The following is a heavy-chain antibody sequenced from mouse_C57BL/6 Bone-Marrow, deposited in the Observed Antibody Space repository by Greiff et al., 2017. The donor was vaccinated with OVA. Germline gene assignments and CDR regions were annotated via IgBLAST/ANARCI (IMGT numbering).Heavy chain of an antibody. CDR2: IYPGSGNT. D-gene: IGHD1-1*01. Sequence: QVQLQQSGAELVRPGASVKLSCKASGYTFTDYYINWVKQRPGQGLEWIARIYPGSGNTYYNEKFKGKATLTAEKSSSTAYMQLSSLTSEDSAVYFCARDYVYFDYWGQGTTLTVSS. J-gene: IGHJ2*01. CDR3: ARDYVYFDY. CDR1: GYTFTDYY. V-gene: IGHV1-76*01.